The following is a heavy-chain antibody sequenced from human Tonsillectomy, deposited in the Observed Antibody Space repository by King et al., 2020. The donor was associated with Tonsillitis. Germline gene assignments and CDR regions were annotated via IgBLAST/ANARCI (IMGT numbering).Heavy chain of an antibody. D-gene: IGHD6-6*01. V-gene: IGHV4-34*01. CDR3: ARGTEIAARPFDY. CDR1: GGSFSGYY. CDR2: INHSGST. Sequence: VQLQQWGAGLLKPSETLSLTCAVYGGSFSGYYWSWIRQPPGKGLEWIGEINHSGSTNYNPSLKSRVTISVDTPKNQFSLKLSSVTAADTAVYYCARGTEIAARPFDYWGQGTLVTVSS. J-gene: IGHJ4*02.